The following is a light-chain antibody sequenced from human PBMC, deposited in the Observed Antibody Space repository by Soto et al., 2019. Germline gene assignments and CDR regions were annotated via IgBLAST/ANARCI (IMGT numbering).Light chain of an antibody. CDR3: QQSYLTPLT. V-gene: IGKV1-39*01. CDR1: QSISSY. CDR2: ASS. Sequence: DIQMTQSPSSLSTSVGDRVTITCRASQSISSYLNWYQQKPGKAPKLLIYASSSLQSGVPSRFSGSGSGTDFTLTISSLQPEDFATYYCQQSYLTPLTFGGGTKVDI. J-gene: IGKJ4*01.